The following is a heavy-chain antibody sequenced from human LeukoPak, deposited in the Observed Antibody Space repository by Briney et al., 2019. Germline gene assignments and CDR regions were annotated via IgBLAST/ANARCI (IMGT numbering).Heavy chain of an antibody. CDR3: ARGRGCSSTSCPNIFDY. CDR1: GYTFTSYG. V-gene: IGHV1-18*01. D-gene: IGHD2-2*01. J-gene: IGHJ4*02. Sequence: ASVKVSCKASGYTFTSYGISWVRQAPGQGLEWMGGIDAYNGNTNYAQKLQGRVTMTTDTSPSTAYMELRSLRSDDTAVYYCARGRGCSSTSCPNIFDYWGQGTLVAVSS. CDR2: IDAYNGNT.